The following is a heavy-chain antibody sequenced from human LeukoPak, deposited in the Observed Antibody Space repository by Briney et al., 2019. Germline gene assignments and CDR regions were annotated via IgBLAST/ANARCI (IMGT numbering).Heavy chain of an antibody. Sequence: ASVKVSCKASGYTFTSYGISWVRQAPGQGLEWMGWISAYNGNTNYAQKLQGRVTMTTDTTTSTAYMELRSLRSDDTAVYYCARDFLYSGREYYFDYWGQGTLVTVSS. CDR1: GYTFTSYG. J-gene: IGHJ4*02. CDR3: ARDFLYSGREYYFDY. V-gene: IGHV1-18*01. D-gene: IGHD1-26*01. CDR2: ISAYNGNT.